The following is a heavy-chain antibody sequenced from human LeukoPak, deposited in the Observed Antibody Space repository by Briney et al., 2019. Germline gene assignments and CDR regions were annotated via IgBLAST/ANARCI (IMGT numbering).Heavy chain of an antibody. V-gene: IGHV4-38-2*01. D-gene: IGHD3-22*01. CDR1: GFTFSDYY. CDR2: IYYSGST. CDR3: ARAKVTMIVVVITP. J-gene: IGHJ5*02. Sequence: LRLSCAASGFTFSDYYMSWIRQAPGKGLEWIGSIYYSGSTYYNPSLKSRVTISVDTSKNQFSLKLSSVTAADTAVYYCARAKVTMIVVVITPWGQGTLVTVSS.